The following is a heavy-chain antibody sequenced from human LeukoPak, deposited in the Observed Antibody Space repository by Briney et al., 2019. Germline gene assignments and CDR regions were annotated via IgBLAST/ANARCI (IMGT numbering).Heavy chain of an antibody. CDR2: ISSSGSTI. CDR1: GFTFSSYE. V-gene: IGHV3-48*03. CDR3: ARDRRVSNYGYYYYGMDV. J-gene: IGHJ6*04. D-gene: IGHD4-11*01. Sequence: GGSLRLSCAASGFTFSSYEMNWVRQAPGKGLEWVSYISSSGSTIYYADSVKGRFTISRDNAKNSLYLQMNSLRAEDTAVYYCARDRRVSNYGYYYYGMDVWGKGTTVTVSP.